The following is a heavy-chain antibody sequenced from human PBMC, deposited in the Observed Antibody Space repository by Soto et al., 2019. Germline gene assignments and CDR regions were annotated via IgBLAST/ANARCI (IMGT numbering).Heavy chain of an antibody. CDR2: IIPIFGTA. CDR3: ARDRGGIAVAGTNWFDP. D-gene: IGHD6-19*01. J-gene: IGHJ5*02. Sequence: QVQLVQSGAEVKKPGSSVKVSCKASGGTFSSYAISWVRQAPGQGLEWMGGIIPIFGTANYARKFQGRVTITADESTSTAYMELSSLRSEDTAVYYCARDRGGIAVAGTNWFDPWGQGTLVTVSS. CDR1: GGTFSSYA. V-gene: IGHV1-69*01.